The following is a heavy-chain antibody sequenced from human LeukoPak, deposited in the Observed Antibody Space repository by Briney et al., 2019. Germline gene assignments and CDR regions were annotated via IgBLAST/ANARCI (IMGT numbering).Heavy chain of an antibody. Sequence: SETLSLTCAVYGGSFSGYYWSWIRQPPGKGLEWIGEINHSGSTNYNPSLKSRVTISVDTSKNQFSLKLSSVTAADTAVYYCARGDSSSWYDYYYYYGMDVWGQGTTVTVSS. CDR3: ARGDSSSWYDYYYYYGMDV. CDR1: GGSFSGYY. D-gene: IGHD6-13*01. CDR2: INHSGST. V-gene: IGHV4-34*01. J-gene: IGHJ6*02.